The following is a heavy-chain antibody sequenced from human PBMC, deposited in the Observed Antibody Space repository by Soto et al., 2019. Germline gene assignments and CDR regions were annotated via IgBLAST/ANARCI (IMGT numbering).Heavy chain of an antibody. CDR1: GYSFTSYW. CDR2: IYPGDSDT. CDR3: ARLEWEKIRLGELSFSPNFDY. V-gene: IGHV5-51*01. J-gene: IGHJ4*02. D-gene: IGHD3-16*02. Sequence: GESLKISCKGSGYSFTSYWIGWVRQMPGKGLEWMGIIYPGDSDTRYSPSFQGQVTISADKSISTAYLQWSSLKASDTAMYYCARLEWEKIRLGELSFSPNFDYWGQGTLVTVSS.